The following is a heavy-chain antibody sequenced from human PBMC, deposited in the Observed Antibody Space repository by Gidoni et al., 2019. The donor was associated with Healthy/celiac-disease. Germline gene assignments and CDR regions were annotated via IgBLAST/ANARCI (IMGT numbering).Heavy chain of an antibody. V-gene: IGHV3-33*01. CDR1: GFTFRSSG. D-gene: IGHD1-7*01. CDR2: IWYDGSNK. J-gene: IGHJ6*02. Sequence: QVQLVESGGGVVQPGRSLRLTCAAPGFTFRSSGMHWVRQAPGKGLEWVAVIWYDGSNKYYAASVKGRFTISRDNSKTTLYLQMNSLRAEDTAVYYCARDAYKEELLFDYYYGMDVWCQGPTVTVSS. CDR3: ARDAYKEELLFDYYYGMDV.